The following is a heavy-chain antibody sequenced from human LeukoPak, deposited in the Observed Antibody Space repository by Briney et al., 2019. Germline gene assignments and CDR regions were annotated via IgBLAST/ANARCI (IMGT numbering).Heavy chain of an antibody. CDR2: IYYSGRT. V-gene: IGHV4-39*01. J-gene: IGHJ4*02. CDR3: ARSPGAAGPLGY. D-gene: IGHD6-13*01. CDR1: GGSISSSSYY. Sequence: PSETLSLTCTVSGGSISSSSYYWGWIRQPPGKGLEWIGSIYYSGRTYYNPSLKSRVTISVYTYKNQFSLQLTVTAATDTAVYYCARSPGAAGPLGYWGQGTLVTVSS.